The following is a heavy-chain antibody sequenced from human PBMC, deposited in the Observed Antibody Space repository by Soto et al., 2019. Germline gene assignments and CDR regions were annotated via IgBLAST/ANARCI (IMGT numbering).Heavy chain of an antibody. J-gene: IGHJ4*02. D-gene: IGHD6-13*01. Sequence: GSLRLSSAACACTFSSYAMGWVRQAPGEGAEWVSAISGSGDKTYYADSVKGRFTISRDNSKNTLYLQMNSLRAEDTAVYYCAKDGKIAAAGTWVKYFDSWGQGPLVTVSS. V-gene: IGHV3-23*01. CDR1: ACTFSSYA. CDR2: ISGSGDKT. CDR3: AKDGKIAAAGTWVKYFDS.